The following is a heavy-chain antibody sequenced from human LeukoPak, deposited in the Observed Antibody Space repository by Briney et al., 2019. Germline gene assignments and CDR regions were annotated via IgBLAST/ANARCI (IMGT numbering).Heavy chain of an antibody. Sequence: GGSLRLSCAASEFSVGSNYMTWVRQAPGKGLEWVSLIYSGGSTYYADSVKGRFTISRDNSKNTLYLQMNSLRAEDTAVYYCAREVSPQILWFGELRLGAFDIWGQGTMVTVSS. V-gene: IGHV3-66*01. D-gene: IGHD3-10*01. CDR3: AREVSPQILWFGELRLGAFDI. J-gene: IGHJ3*02. CDR2: IYSGGST. CDR1: EFSVGSNY.